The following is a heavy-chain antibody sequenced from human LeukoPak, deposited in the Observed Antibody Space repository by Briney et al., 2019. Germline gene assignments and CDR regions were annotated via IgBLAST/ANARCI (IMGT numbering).Heavy chain of an antibody. J-gene: IGHJ4*02. CDR3: ARQIASAGTAGFDF. CDR1: GGSISSYY. D-gene: IGHD6-13*01. Sequence: PSATLSLTCTVSGGSISSYYWSWLRQPAGKGLEWIGRIYSTGSTNYNPSLKSRVTMSVDTSKNQFSLRLRSVTAADTAVYYCARQIASAGTAGFDFWGQGALVTVSS. V-gene: IGHV4-4*07. CDR2: IYSTGST.